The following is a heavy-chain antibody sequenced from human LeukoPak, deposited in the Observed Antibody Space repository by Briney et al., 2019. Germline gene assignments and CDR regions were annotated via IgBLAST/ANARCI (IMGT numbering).Heavy chain of an antibody. CDR1: GYTFSNYG. D-gene: IGHD2-8*02. CDR3: AKDGSWSCTD. J-gene: IGHJ4*01. Sequence: GGSLRLSCAASGYTFSNYGLHWVRQAPGKGLEWVAYTSSDERNIKYADSVKGRFTIYRDNSKRMLYLQMNSLRPDDTAVYYCAKDGSWSCTDWGQGTLVSVSS. V-gene: IGHV3-30*02. CDR2: TSSDERNI.